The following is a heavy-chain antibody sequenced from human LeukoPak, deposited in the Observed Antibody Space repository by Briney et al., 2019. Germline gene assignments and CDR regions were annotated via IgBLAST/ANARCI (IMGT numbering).Heavy chain of an antibody. D-gene: IGHD2-2*02. Sequence: SETLSLTCAVYGGSFSGYYWSWIRQPPGKGLEWIGGINHSGSTNYNPSLKSRVTISVDTSKNQFSLKLSSVTAADTAVYYCAREVYCSSTSCYTDGEIDYWGQGTLVTVSS. CDR1: GGSFSGYY. V-gene: IGHV4-34*01. CDR3: AREVYCSSTSCYTDGEIDY. J-gene: IGHJ4*02. CDR2: INHSGST.